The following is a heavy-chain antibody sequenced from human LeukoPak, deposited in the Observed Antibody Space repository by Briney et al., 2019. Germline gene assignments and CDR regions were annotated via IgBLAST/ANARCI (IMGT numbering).Heavy chain of an antibody. CDR1: VLTFSNYA. Sequence: GGSLRLSCAASVLTFSNYAMSWVRQTPGKGWEGVSAISGDRTGKYYTESLKGRFTIPRDKSKHTLFLQMNSLRVEDTAVYYCAKGAISSVFHAFDIWGQGTMVTVSS. V-gene: IGHV3-23*01. J-gene: IGHJ3*02. CDR3: AKGAISSVFHAFDI. D-gene: IGHD2/OR15-2a*01. CDR2: ISGDRTGK.